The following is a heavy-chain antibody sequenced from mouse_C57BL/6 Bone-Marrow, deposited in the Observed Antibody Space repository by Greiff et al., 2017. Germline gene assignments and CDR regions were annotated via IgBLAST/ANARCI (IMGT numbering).Heavy chain of an antibody. J-gene: IGHJ4*01. V-gene: IGHV3-6*01. D-gene: IGHD1-1*01. CDR2: ISYDGSN. CDR1: GYSITSGYY. Sequence: EVKVEESGPGLVKPSQSLSLTCSVTGYSITSGYYWNWIRQFPGNKLEWMGYISYDGSNNYNPSLKNRISITRDTSKNQFFLKLNSVTTEDTATYYCARAVGYAMDYWGQGTSVTVSS. CDR3: ARAVGYAMDY.